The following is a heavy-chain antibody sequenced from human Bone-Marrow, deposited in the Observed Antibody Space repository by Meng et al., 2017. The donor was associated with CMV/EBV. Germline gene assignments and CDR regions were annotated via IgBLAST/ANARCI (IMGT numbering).Heavy chain of an antibody. CDR2: MNPNSGNT. CDR1: GYTFTSYD. D-gene: IGHD3-3*01. J-gene: IGHJ4*02. CDR3: AISTKPKYYDFWGGYYTGGLDY. Sequence: ASVKVSCKASGYTFTSYDINWVRQATGQGLEWMGWMNPNSGNTGYAQKFQGRVTMTRNTSISTAYMELSSLRSEDTAVYYCAISTKPKYYDFWGGYYTGGLDYWGQGTLVTVSS. V-gene: IGHV1-8*01.